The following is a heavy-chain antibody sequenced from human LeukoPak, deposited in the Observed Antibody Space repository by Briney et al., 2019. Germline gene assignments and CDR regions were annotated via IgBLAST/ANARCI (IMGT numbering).Heavy chain of an antibody. CDR2: IREDGSEN. CDR1: GFAFSSYW. Sequence: VGSLRLSCAASGFAFSSYWMTWVRQAPGKGLEWVANIREDGSENYYVDSVKGRFTVSRDNAKNSLYLQVNSLRAEDTAVYYCARLNYDFWSGVWEGYYMDVWGKGTTVTVSS. CDR3: ARLNYDFWSGVWEGYYMDV. J-gene: IGHJ6*03. V-gene: IGHV3-7*01. D-gene: IGHD3-3*01.